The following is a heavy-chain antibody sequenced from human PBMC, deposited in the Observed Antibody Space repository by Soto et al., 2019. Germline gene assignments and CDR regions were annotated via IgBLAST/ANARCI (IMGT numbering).Heavy chain of an antibody. CDR1: GFSFSSYA. V-gene: IGHV3-23*01. CDR2: ISGSGGST. J-gene: IGHJ5*02. CDR3: ARNPSWNDRSWFDP. Sequence: GGSLRLSCAASGFSFSSYAMSWVRQAPGKGLERVSAISGSGGSTKYADSVKGRFTISRDNSKNTLYLQMNSLRAEDTAVYYCARNPSWNDRSWFDPWGQGTLVTVSS. D-gene: IGHD1-1*01.